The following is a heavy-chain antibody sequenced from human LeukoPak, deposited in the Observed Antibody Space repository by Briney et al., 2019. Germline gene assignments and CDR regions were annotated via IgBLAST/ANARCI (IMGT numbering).Heavy chain of an antibody. V-gene: IGHV4-38-2*02. D-gene: IGHD3-22*01. CDR1: GYSISSGYY. CDR2: IYHSGST. Sequence: SETLSLTCTVSGYSISSGYYWGWIRQPPGKGLEWIGSIYHSGSTYYNPSLKSRVTISVDTSKNQFSLKLSSVTAADTAVYYCARRVYYYDSSGYYYPPPFDYWGQGTLVTVSS. J-gene: IGHJ4*02. CDR3: ARRVYYYDSSGYYYPPPFDY.